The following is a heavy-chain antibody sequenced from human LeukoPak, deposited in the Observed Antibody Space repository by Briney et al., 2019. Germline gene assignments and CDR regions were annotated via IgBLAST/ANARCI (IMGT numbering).Heavy chain of an antibody. Sequence: ASVKVSCKASGYTFTSYGISWVRQAPGQGLEWMGWISAYNGNTNYAQKLQGGVTMTTDTSTSTAYMELRSLRPDDTAVYYCARDSDGVSSGSANWFDPWGQGTLVTVSS. V-gene: IGHV1-18*04. CDR1: GYTFTSYG. CDR3: ARDSDGVSSGSANWFDP. D-gene: IGHD2-8*01. J-gene: IGHJ5*02. CDR2: ISAYNGNT.